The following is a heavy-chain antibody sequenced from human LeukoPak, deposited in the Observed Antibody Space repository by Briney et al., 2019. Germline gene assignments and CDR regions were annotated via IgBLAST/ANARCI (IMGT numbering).Heavy chain of an antibody. V-gene: IGHV5-51*01. CDR1: GYSFTNYW. Sequence: NHGESLQISCQGSGYSFTNYWIGWVRQLPGKGLEWMGIIYPGDSDTRYSPSFQGQVTISADKSISTAYLQWSSLKASDSAMYYCARTDGYNFFFVYWGQGTLVTVSS. J-gene: IGHJ4*02. D-gene: IGHD5-24*01. CDR2: IYPGDSDT. CDR3: ARTDGYNFFFVY.